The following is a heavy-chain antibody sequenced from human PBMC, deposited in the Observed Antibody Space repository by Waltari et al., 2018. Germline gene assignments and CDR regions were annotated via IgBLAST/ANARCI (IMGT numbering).Heavy chain of an antibody. Sequence: EVQLVESGGGLVQPGGSLSLSCAASGFTLSNYIMNWVRQAPGKGLEWVSYISGSGDTTYYADSVKGRFTISRDNAKNSLFLQMNSLRAEDTAVYYCARIFANWGQGTLVTVSS. CDR1: GFTLSNYI. CDR2: ISGSGDTT. J-gene: IGHJ4*02. CDR3: ARIFAN. V-gene: IGHV3-48*01.